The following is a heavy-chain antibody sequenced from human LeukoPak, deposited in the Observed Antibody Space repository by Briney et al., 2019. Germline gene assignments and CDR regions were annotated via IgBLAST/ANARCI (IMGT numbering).Heavy chain of an antibody. V-gene: IGHV3-73*01. Sequence: GGSLRLSCAASGFAFSDFASHWVRQPSGKGLEWVGRIRRNGNTYATAYAASVQGRFTISKDDSMNTAYLLMNSLKIEDTAVYYCTRYGENVSRDWYFDLWGRGTLVTVSS. CDR3: TRYGENVSRDWYFDL. J-gene: IGHJ2*01. CDR1: GFAFSDFA. CDR2: IRRNGNTYAT. D-gene: IGHD4-17*01.